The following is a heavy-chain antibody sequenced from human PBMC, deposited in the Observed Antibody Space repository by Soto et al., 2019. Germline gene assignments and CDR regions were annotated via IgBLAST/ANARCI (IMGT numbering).Heavy chain of an antibody. CDR3: ASLHCSSTSCYLGSYGMDV. Sequence: GASVKVSCKASGGTFSSYTISWVRQAPGQGLEWMGRIIPILGIANYAQKFQGRVTITADKSTSTAYMELSSLRSEDTAVYYCASLHCSSTSCYLGSYGMDVWGPGTTATVSS. CDR2: IIPILGIA. J-gene: IGHJ6*02. V-gene: IGHV1-69*02. CDR1: GGTFSSYT. D-gene: IGHD2-2*01.